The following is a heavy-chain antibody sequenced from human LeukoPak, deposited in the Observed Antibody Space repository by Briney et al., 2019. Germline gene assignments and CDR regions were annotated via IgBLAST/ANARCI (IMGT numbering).Heavy chain of an antibody. J-gene: IGHJ3*02. D-gene: IGHD3-9*01. Sequence: KASQTLSLTCAISGDSVSSNSAAWNWIRQSPSRGLEWLGRTYYRSEWYNDYAVSVKSRITINPDTSKNQFSLQLNSVTPEDTAVYYCARDATNYDILTGYSPDAFDIWGQGTMVTVSS. V-gene: IGHV6-1*01. CDR1: GDSVSSNSAA. CDR3: ARDATNYDILTGYSPDAFDI. CDR2: TYYRSEWYN.